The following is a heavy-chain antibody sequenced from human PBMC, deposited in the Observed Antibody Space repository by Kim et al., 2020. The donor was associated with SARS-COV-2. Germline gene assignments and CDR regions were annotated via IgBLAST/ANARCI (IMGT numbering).Heavy chain of an antibody. J-gene: IGHJ4*02. CDR2: TYYRSKWFN. CDR1: GDSVSSNSAA. D-gene: IGHD6-13*01. V-gene: IGHV6-1*01. Sequence: SQTLSLTCAISGDSVSSNSAACNWIRQSPSRGLEWLGRTYYRSKWFNDYAPSVKSRITVNPDTSKNQFSLQLNSVTPEDTAVYYCTRGVAASGFDYWGQGTLVTVSS. CDR3: TRGVAASGFDY.